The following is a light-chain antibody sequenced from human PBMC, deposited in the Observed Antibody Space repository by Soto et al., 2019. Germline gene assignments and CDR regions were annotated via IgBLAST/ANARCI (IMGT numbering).Light chain of an antibody. CDR1: QGIGNA. V-gene: IGKV1-6*01. CDR2: GAS. Sequence: GDRVTVSCRASQGIGNALGWYQQKPGKPPKVLIYGASNLQSGVPPRFSGSGSGTEFTLSISSLQPEDFAIYYCQQYNKYPWTFGQGTKVDIK. CDR3: QQYNKYPWT. J-gene: IGKJ1*01.